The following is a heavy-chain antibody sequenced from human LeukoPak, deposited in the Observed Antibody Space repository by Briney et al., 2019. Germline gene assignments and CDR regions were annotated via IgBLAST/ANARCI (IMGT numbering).Heavy chain of an antibody. Sequence: SVKVSCKASGYTFTGYYMHWVRQAPGQGLEWTGWINPNSGGTNYAQKFQGRVTMTRDTSISTAYMELSRLRSDDTAVYYCARRVGYCSSTSCYFDYWGQGTLVTVSS. CDR2: INPNSGGT. J-gene: IGHJ4*02. D-gene: IGHD2-2*01. CDR3: ARRVGYCSSTSCYFDY. V-gene: IGHV1-2*02. CDR1: GYTFTGYY.